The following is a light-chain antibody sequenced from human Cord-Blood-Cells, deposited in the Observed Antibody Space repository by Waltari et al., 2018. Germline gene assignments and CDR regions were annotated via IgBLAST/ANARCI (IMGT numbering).Light chain of an antibody. J-gene: IGKJ4*01. CDR3: QQSYSTPLT. V-gene: IGKV1-39*01. Sequence: IQMTQSPSSVSAAVGDRITITARASQSISSYLNWYQQKPGKAPKLLIYAASSLQSGVPSRFSGSGSGTDFTLTISSLQPEDFATYYCQQSYSTPLTFGGGTKVEIK. CDR2: AAS. CDR1: QSISSY.